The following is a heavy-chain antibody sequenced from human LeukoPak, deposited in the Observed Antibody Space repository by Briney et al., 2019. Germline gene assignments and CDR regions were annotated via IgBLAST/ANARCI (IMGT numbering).Heavy chain of an antibody. V-gene: IGHV3-30*02. J-gene: IGHJ5*02. Sequence: PGGSLRLSCAASGFTFSSYGMHWVRQAPGKGLEWVAFIRYDGSNKYYADSVKGRFTISRDNAKNSLYLQMNSLRAEDTAVYYCASPLEQRYRDNWFDPWGQGTLVTVSS. CDR2: IRYDGSNK. D-gene: IGHD6-25*01. CDR1: GFTFSSYG. CDR3: ASPLEQRYRDNWFDP.